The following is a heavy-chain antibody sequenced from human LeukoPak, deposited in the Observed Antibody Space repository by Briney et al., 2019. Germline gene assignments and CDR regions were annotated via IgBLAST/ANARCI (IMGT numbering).Heavy chain of an antibody. CDR2: IKQDGSER. D-gene: IGHD2-15*01. CDR1: GFTFSSYW. J-gene: IGHJ4*02. Sequence: PGGSLRLSCAASGFTFSSYWMSWVRQAPGKGLEWVANIKQDGSERYYVDSVKGRFTISRDNAKNSLYLQMNSLRAEDTYVYYCARGYCSGGHCYAFDYWGQGTLVTVPS. CDR3: ARGYCSGGHCYAFDY. V-gene: IGHV3-7*01.